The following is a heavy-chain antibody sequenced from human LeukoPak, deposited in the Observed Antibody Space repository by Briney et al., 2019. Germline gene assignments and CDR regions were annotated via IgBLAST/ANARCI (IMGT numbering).Heavy chain of an antibody. CDR1: GFTFSSYG. D-gene: IGHD2-2*01. Sequence: PGGSLRLSCAASGFTFSSYGMHWVRQAPGKGLEWVSDICYDGSNKYYADSVKGRFTISRDNAKNTMYLQMNSVRAEDTAVYYCASDFRKGPVVVVPAAMSVYFDSWGQRALVTASS. CDR3: ASDFRKGPVVVVPAAMSVYFDS. V-gene: IGHV3-33*01. CDR2: ICYDGSNK. J-gene: IGHJ4*02.